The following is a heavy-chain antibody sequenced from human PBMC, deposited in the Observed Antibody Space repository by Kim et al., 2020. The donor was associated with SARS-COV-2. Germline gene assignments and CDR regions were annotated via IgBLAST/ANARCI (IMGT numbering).Heavy chain of an antibody. CDR2: IIPIFGTA. D-gene: IGHD3-22*01. CDR1: GGTFSSYA. Sequence: SVKVSCKASGGTFSSYAISWVRQAPGQGLEWMGGIIPIFGTANYAQKFQGRVTITADESTSTAYMELSSLRSEDTAVYYCARPIYDSSGYYVYYYGMDVWGQGTTVTVSS. CDR3: ARPIYDSSGYYVYYYGMDV. J-gene: IGHJ6*02. V-gene: IGHV1-69*13.